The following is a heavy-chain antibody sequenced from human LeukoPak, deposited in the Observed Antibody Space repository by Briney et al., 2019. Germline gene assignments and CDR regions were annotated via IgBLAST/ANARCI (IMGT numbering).Heavy chain of an antibody. V-gene: IGHV3-21*01. CDR1: GFTFSSYT. Sequence: PGGSLRPSCASSGFTFSSYTINWVRQAPGKGLEWVSSISSSSSYIYYADSVKGRFTISRDNAKNSLYLQMNSLRADDTAVYYCAREESGSVAEGYYYYYYTDVWGKGTTVTISS. CDR3: AREESGSVAEGYYYYYYTDV. CDR2: ISSSSSYI. D-gene: IGHD6-19*01. J-gene: IGHJ6*03.